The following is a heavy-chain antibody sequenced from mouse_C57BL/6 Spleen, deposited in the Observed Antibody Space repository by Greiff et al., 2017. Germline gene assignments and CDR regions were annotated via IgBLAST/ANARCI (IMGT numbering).Heavy chain of an antibody. CDR3: ASYGSNYGEGAMDY. V-gene: IGHV1-50*01. CDR2: IDPSDSYT. Sequence: QVQLQQPGAELVKPGASVKLSCKASGYTFTSYWMQWVKQRPGQGLEWIGEIDPSDSYTNYNQKFKGKATFTVDTSSTTAYMQLSSLTSEDSAVYYCASYGSNYGEGAMDYWGQGTSVTVSS. D-gene: IGHD1-1*01. J-gene: IGHJ4*01. CDR1: GYTFTSYW.